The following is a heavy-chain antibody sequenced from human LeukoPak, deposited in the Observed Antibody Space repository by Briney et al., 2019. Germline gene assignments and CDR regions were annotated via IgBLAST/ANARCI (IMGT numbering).Heavy chain of an antibody. CDR2: INAGNGNT. J-gene: IGHJ5*02. CDR3: ARVNYYDTSAYYKGWFDP. D-gene: IGHD3-22*01. V-gene: IGHV1-3*01. CDR1: GYTFTSYA. Sequence: ASVKVSCKASGYTFTSYAMHWVRQAPGQRLEWMGWINAGNGNTKYSQKFQGRVTITRDTSASTAYMELRSLRSDDTAVYYCARVNYYDTSAYYKGWFDPWGQGTLVTVSS.